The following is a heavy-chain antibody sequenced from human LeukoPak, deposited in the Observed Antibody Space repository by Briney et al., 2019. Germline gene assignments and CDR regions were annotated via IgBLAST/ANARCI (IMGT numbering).Heavy chain of an antibody. V-gene: IGHV1-3*01. Sequence: EASVKVSCKASGYTFTSYAMHWVRQAPGQRLEWMGWINAGNGNTKYSQKFQGRVTITRDTSASTAYMELSSLRSDDTAVYYCAGMYYDILTGYSPFDYWGQGTLVTVSS. CDR3: AGMYYDILTGYSPFDY. CDR2: INAGNGNT. D-gene: IGHD3-9*01. CDR1: GYTFTSYA. J-gene: IGHJ4*02.